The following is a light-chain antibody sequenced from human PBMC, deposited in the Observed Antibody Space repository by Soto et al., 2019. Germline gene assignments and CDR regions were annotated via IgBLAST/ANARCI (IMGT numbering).Light chain of an antibody. CDR1: QSVSSSY. V-gene: IGKV3-20*01. CDR2: GAS. J-gene: IGKJ1*01. Sequence: EIVLKQSPATLSLSPGERATLSCRASQSVSSSYLAWYQQRPGQAPRLLIYGASSRATGIPDRFSGSGSGTDFSLTISRLEPEDFAVYYCQQYGVSPRTFGQGTKVDIK. CDR3: QQYGVSPRT.